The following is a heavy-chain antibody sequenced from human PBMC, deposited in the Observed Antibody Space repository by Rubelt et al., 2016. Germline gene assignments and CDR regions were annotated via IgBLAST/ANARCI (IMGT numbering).Heavy chain of an antibody. Sequence: GLEWIAFIFSTGAANYSPSLESRVTISVDTSKRQVSLKLNSVTAADTAVYYCARLIVGATGNWFDPWGQGTLVTVSS. V-gene: IGHV4-59*12. D-gene: IGHD1-26*01. J-gene: IGHJ5*02. CDR2: IFSTGAA. CDR3: ARLIVGATGNWFDP.